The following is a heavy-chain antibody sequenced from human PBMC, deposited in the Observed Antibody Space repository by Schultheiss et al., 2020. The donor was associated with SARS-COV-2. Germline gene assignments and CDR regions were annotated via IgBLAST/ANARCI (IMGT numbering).Heavy chain of an antibody. CDR2: ISYDGSNK. V-gene: IGHV3-30*04. CDR1: GFTFSSYA. J-gene: IGHJ4*02. Sequence: GGSLRLSCAASGFTFSSYAMHWFRQAPGKGLAWVAVISYDGSNKYYADSVKGRFTISRDNSKNTLYLQMNSLRAGDTAVYYCATEAVAGVIYWGQGTLVTVSS. D-gene: IGHD6-19*01. CDR3: ATEAVAGVIY.